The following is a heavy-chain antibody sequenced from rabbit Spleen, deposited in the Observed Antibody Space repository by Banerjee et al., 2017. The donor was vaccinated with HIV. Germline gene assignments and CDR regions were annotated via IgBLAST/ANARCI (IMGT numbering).Heavy chain of an antibody. Sequence: QSLEESGGGLVKPGASLTLTCKASGFSFNSGYDMCWVRQAPGKGLEWVACAYAGSSGSTYSATWAKGRFTISKPSSTTMTLQMTSLTAADTATYFCARDAGTSFSTYGMDLWGPGTLVTVS. CDR1: GFSFNSGYD. V-gene: IGHV1S40*01. D-gene: IGHD8-1*01. CDR2: AYAGSSGST. CDR3: ARDAGTSFSTYGMDL. J-gene: IGHJ6*01.